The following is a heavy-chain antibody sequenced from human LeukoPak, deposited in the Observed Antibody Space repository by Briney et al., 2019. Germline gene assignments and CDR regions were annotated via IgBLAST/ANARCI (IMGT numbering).Heavy chain of an antibody. J-gene: IGHJ4*02. CDR2: IYYSGST. CDR1: GGSISSGGYY. CDR3: ARVSFGGVIVRPRTFDY. Sequence: SETLSLTCTVSGGSISSGGYYWSWIRQHPGKGLECIGYIYYSGSTYYNPSLKSRVTISVDTSKNQFSLKLSSVTAADTAVYYCARVSFGGVIVRPRTFDYWGQGTLVTVSS. V-gene: IGHV4-31*03. D-gene: IGHD3-16*02.